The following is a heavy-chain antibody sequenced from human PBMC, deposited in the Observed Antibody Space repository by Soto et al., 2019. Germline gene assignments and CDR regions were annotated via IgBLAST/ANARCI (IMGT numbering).Heavy chain of an antibody. CDR3: ATLPIVVVAPSPGGHYSHMDL. CDR1: GFSFTSHL. Sequence: GESLKISCKASGFSFTSHLISWVRQMPGKGLEWMGRIDPRDSYTNYSPAFEGRLTISADKSISTAYLQWSSLKASDTAIYYCATLPIVVVAPSPGGHYSHMDLRGQGTTVTVSS. V-gene: IGHV5-10-1*01. CDR2: IDPRDSYT. J-gene: IGHJ6*02. D-gene: IGHD2-15*01.